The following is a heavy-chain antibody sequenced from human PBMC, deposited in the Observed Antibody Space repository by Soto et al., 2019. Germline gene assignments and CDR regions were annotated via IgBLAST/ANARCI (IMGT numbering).Heavy chain of an antibody. Sequence: QKQLVQSGPEVKKPGTSVKVSCKASGFTFSSSAMQWVRQARGHRPEWIGWVVFGSGNANYAQKFQQRVTITRDMSTGTDYLELSSLRSEDTAVYYCAAVGLERRDWVFDVWGQGTMVSVSS. CDR3: AAVGLERRDWVFDV. J-gene: IGHJ3*01. CDR1: GFTFSSSA. D-gene: IGHD1-1*01. CDR2: VVFGSGNA. V-gene: IGHV1-58*02.